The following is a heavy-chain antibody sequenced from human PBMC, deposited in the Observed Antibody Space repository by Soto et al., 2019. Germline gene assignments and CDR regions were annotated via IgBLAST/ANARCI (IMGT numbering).Heavy chain of an antibody. CDR1: GGSFSGYY. V-gene: IGHV4-34*01. D-gene: IGHD6-13*01. Sequence: SETLSLTCAVYGGSFSGYYWSWIRQPPGKGLEWIGEINHSGSTNYNPSLKSRVTISVDTSKNQFSLKLSSVTAADTAVYYCARKYSSSWYRARNAFDIWGQGTMVTVSS. CDR3: ARKYSSSWYRARNAFDI. CDR2: INHSGST. J-gene: IGHJ3*02.